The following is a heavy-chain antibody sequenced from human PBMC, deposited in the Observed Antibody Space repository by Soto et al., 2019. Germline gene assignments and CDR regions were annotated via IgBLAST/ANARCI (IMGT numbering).Heavy chain of an antibody. V-gene: IGHV3-30-3*01. D-gene: IGHD6-13*01. CDR1: GFTFSSYA. Sequence: QVQLVESGGGVVQPGRSLRLSCAASGFTFSSYAMHWVRQAPGKGLEWVAFISYDVSNKYYADSVKGRFTTSRDNSKNTLYLQMNSLRAEDTAVYYCARDLGSSWYVKWFDPWGQGTLVTVSS. CDR2: ISYDVSNK. J-gene: IGHJ5*02. CDR3: ARDLGSSWYVKWFDP.